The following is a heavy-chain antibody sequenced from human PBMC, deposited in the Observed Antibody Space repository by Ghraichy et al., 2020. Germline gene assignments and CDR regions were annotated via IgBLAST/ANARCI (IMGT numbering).Heavy chain of an antibody. V-gene: IGHV4-61*03. CDR2: ISHSGST. CDR1: GGSVSSGSYY. D-gene: IGHD4-11*01. CDR3: ASCETVTTNWYFDL. Sequence: SETLSLTCTVSGGSVSSGSYYWSWIRQPPGKGLEWIGYISHSGSTNYNPSLKSRVTISIDTSKNHFSLKLNSVTAADTAVYYCASCETVTTNWYFDLWGRGTLVTVSS. J-gene: IGHJ2*01.